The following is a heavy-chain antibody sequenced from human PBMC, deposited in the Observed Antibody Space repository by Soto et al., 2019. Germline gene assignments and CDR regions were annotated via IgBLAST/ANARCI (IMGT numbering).Heavy chain of an antibody. D-gene: IGHD3-16*02. J-gene: IGHJ4*02. CDR3: ARDFGFDYVWGSYQSNDY. Sequence: QVQLVQSGAEVKKPGASVKVSCKASGYTFTSYGISWVRQAPGQGLEWMGWISAYNGNTNYAQKLQGRVTMTTDTCTNIAYMELRRLRSDDTAVYYCARDFGFDYVWGSYQSNDYWGQGTLVTVSS. CDR1: GYTFTSYG. CDR2: ISAYNGNT. V-gene: IGHV1-18*01.